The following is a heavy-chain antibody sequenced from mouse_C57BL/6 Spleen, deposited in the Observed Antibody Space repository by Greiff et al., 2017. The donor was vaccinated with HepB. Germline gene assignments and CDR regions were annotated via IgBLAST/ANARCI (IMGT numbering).Heavy chain of an antibody. CDR1: GYAFSSSW. Sequence: VQLQQSGPELVKPGASVKISCKASGYAFSSSWMNWVKQRPGKGLEWIGRIYPGDGDTNYNGKFKGKATLTADKSSSTAYMQRSSLTSEDSAVYFCARSGDYDGGWFAYWGQGTLVTVSA. CDR2: IYPGDGDT. D-gene: IGHD2-4*01. V-gene: IGHV1-82*01. J-gene: IGHJ3*01. CDR3: ARSGDYDGGWFAY.